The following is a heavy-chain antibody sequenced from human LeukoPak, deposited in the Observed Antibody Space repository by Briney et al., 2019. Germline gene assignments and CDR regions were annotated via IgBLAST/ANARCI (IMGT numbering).Heavy chain of an antibody. CDR2: ISYDGSNK. CDR1: GFTFSSYA. J-gene: IGHJ4*02. CDR3: AKDALWFGELLSPQVDY. D-gene: IGHD3-10*01. Sequence: GGSLRLSCAASGFTFSSYAMHWVRQAPGKGLEWVAVISYDGSNKYYADSVKGRFTISRDNSKNTLYLQMNSLRAEDTAVYYCAKDALWFGELLSPQVDYWGQGTLVTVSS. V-gene: IGHV3-30-3*01.